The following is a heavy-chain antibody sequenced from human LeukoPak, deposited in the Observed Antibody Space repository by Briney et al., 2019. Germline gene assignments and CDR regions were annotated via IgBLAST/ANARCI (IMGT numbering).Heavy chain of an antibody. J-gene: IGHJ5*02. V-gene: IGHV1-2*02. CDR3: ARGSSRMNLFDP. CDR1: GYTFTGYY. CDR2: INPNSSGT. Sequence: SVKVSCKASGYTFTGYYMHWVRQAPGQGLEWMGWINPNSSGTNYAQKFQGRVTMTRDTSITTAYLELSRLRSDDTAVYYCARGSSRMNLFDPWGQGTLVTVSS.